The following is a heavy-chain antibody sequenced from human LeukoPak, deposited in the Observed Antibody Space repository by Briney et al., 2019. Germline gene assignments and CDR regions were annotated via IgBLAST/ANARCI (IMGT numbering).Heavy chain of an antibody. CDR2: INPNSGGT. J-gene: IGHJ3*02. CDR1: GYTFTDYY. V-gene: IGHV1-2*02. CDR3: ARETPIGVTRNGLDI. D-gene: IGHD4-23*01. Sequence: ASVKVSCKASGYTFTDYYVHWVRQAPGQGLEWMGWINPNSGGTKYAQKFQGRVTMTRDTSFSTAHMELSRLRSDDSAVYYCARETPIGVTRNGLDIWGQGTMVTVFS.